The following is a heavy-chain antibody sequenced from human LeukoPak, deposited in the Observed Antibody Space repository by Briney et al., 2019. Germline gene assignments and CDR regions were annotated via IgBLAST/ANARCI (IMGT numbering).Heavy chain of an antibody. Sequence: GGSLRLSCAAYGFTFSSYSMNWVRQAPGKGLEWVSSISSSSTYIYYADSVKGRFTISRDNAKNSLYLQMNSLRAEDTAVYYCAIDQGRGAFDIWGQGTMVTVSS. CDR2: ISSSSTYI. V-gene: IGHV3-21*01. J-gene: IGHJ3*02. CDR3: AIDQGRGAFDI. CDR1: GFTFSSYS.